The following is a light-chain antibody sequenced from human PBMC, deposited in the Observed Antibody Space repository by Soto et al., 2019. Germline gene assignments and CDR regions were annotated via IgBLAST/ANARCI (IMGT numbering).Light chain of an antibody. CDR3: QQYNNWPPIT. Sequence: EILMTESPATLSVSPGKRATLSCRASQSVSSDLAWYQQKPGQAPRLLIYRASTRATGIPARFSGSGSGTEFTLTISSLQSEDFAVYYCQQYNNWPPITFGQGTRLEIK. J-gene: IGKJ5*01. CDR1: QSVSSD. CDR2: RAS. V-gene: IGKV3-15*01.